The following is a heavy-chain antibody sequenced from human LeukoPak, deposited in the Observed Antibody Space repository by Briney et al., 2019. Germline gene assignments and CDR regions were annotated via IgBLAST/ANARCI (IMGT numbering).Heavy chain of an antibody. Sequence: ASVKVSCKASGGTFSSYAISWVRQAPGQGLEWMGGIIPIFGTANYAQKFQGRVTITADESTSTAYMELRSLRSDDTAVYYCARDLYYDFWSGYYPYFDYWGQGTLVTVSS. CDR2: IIPIFGTA. D-gene: IGHD3-3*01. CDR3: ARDLYYDFWSGYYPYFDY. V-gene: IGHV1-69*13. CDR1: GGTFSSYA. J-gene: IGHJ4*02.